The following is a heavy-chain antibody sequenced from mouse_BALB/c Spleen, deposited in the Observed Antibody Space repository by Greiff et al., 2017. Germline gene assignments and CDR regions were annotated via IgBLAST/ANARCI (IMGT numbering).Heavy chain of an antibody. V-gene: IGHV5-12-2*01. CDR3: ARHGGNPYFDY. CDR1: GFTFSSYT. J-gene: IGHJ2*01. CDR2: ISNGGGST. D-gene: IGHD1-1*02. Sequence: EVQVVESGGGLVQPGGSLKLSCAASGFTFSSYTMSWVRQTPEKRLEWVAYISNGGGSTYYQDTVKGRFTISRDNAKNTLYLQMSSLKSEDTAMYYCARHGGNPYFDYWGQGTTLTVSS.